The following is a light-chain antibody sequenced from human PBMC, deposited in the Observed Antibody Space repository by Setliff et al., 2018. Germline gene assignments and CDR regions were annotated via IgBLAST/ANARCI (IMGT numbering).Light chain of an antibody. CDR1: SSNIGTNT. V-gene: IGLV1-44*01. CDR3: AAWDDSLNGYV. Sequence: QSVLTQPPSASGTPGQRVTISCSGSSSNIGTNTVNWYQPLPGTAPKLLIYNNNQRPSGVPDRFSGSKSGTSASQAISGLQSEDEADYYCAAWDDSLNGYVFGTGTKVTVL. J-gene: IGLJ1*01. CDR2: NNN.